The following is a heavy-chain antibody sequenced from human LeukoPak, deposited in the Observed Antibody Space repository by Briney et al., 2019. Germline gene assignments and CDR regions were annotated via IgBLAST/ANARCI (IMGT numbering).Heavy chain of an antibody. Sequence: SETLSLTCTVSGGSISSSSYYWGWIRQPPGKGLEWIGSIYYSGSTYYNPSLKSRVTISVDTSKNQFSLKLSSVTAADTAVYYCARESGDFWSGYYFWFDPWGQGTLVTVSS. CDR2: IYYSGST. V-gene: IGHV4-39*07. CDR1: GGSISSSSYY. J-gene: IGHJ5*02. CDR3: ARESGDFWSGYYFWFDP. D-gene: IGHD3-3*01.